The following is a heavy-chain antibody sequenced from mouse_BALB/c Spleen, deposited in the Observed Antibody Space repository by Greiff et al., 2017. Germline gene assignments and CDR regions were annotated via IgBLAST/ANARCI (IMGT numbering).Heavy chain of an antibody. D-gene: IGHD2-1*01. V-gene: IGHV1S135*01. CDR3: ARDGNYGGAMDY. CDR1: GYSFTGYN. CDR2: IDPYNGGT. Sequence: EFQLQQSGPELGKPGASVKISCKASGYSFTGYNMYWVKQSHRKSLEWIGYIDPYNGGTSYNQKSKGKATLTVDKSSSTAYMHLNSLTSEDSAIYYCARDGNYGGAMDYWGQGTSVTVSS. J-gene: IGHJ4*01.